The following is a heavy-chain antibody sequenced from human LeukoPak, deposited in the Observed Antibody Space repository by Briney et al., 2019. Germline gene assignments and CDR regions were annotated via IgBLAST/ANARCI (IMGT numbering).Heavy chain of an antibody. J-gene: IGHJ4*02. Sequence: GGSLRLSCAASGFTVSSNYMSWVRQAPGKGLEWVSVIYSGGSTYYAESVRGRFTISRDNSKNTLYLQMNSLRAEDTAVYYCARGLRYSSGWISLGYWGQGTLVTVSS. D-gene: IGHD6-19*01. CDR1: GFTVSSNY. V-gene: IGHV3-66*01. CDR3: ARGLRYSSGWISLGY. CDR2: IYSGGST.